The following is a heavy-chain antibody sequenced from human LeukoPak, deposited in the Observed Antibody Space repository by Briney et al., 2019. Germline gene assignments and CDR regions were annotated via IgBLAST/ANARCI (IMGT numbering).Heavy chain of an antibody. D-gene: IGHD5-12*01. CDR2: INPNSGGT. CDR1: GYTFNGHY. CDR3: ARDSNSGYDNWFDP. J-gene: IGHJ5*02. Sequence: ASVKVSCKASGYTFNGHYMHWVRQAPGQGLEWMGWINPNSGGTNYAQKFQGRVTMTRDTSISTAYMELSRLRSDDTAVYYCARDSNSGYDNWFDPWGQGTLVTVSS. V-gene: IGHV1-2*02.